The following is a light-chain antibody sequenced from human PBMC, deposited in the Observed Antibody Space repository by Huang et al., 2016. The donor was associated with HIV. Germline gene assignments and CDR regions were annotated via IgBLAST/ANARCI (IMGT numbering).Light chain of an antibody. CDR1: QTVTNNY. CDR2: GAS. Sequence: IVLTQSPDTLSLSPGERATLSCRASQTVTNNYLAWYQQRPGQASRPLIYGASTRATGIPDRFSGSGSGTDFTLTISRLEPKDFVVYYCQQFGSSPPYSFGQGTKLEIK. V-gene: IGKV3-20*01. J-gene: IGKJ2*03. CDR3: QQFGSSPPYS.